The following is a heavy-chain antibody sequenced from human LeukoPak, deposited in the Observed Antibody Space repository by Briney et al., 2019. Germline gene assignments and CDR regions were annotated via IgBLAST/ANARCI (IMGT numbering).Heavy chain of an antibody. D-gene: IGHD3-22*01. CDR3: ARTVYPVDSTSGYYFHCAFDI. CDR2: ISAYNGNT. CDR1: GYTFTSYG. J-gene: IGHJ3*02. Sequence: ASVKVSCKASGYTFTSYGISWVRQAPGQGLEWMGWISAYNGNTNYAQKLQGRVTMTTDTSTSTAYMELSSLRSEDTAVYYCARTVYPVDSTSGYYFHCAFDIWGQGTMVTVSS. V-gene: IGHV1-18*01.